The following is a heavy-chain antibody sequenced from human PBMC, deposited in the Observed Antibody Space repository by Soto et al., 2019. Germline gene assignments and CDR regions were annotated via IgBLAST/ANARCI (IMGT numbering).Heavy chain of an antibody. CDR3: AREKPPSYSSGWYGFDY. CDR2: IYTDGST. Sequence: GGFLRRSWSVCGFSVTYNYMTWVRQAPRKGLEWVSVIYTDGSTYNADSVKGRFIISRDNSENALYLQMNSLRAEDTAVYYCAREKPPSYSSGWYGFDYWGQGTLVTVSS. V-gene: IGHV3-66*01. CDR1: GFSVTYNY. J-gene: IGHJ4*02. D-gene: IGHD6-19*01.